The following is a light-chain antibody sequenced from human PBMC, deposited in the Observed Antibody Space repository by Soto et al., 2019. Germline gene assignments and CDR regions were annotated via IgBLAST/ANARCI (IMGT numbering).Light chain of an antibody. V-gene: IGKV1-39*01. CDR1: QSIRSY. CDR2: PAS. CDR3: QQSFSTPPRFT. J-gene: IGKJ3*01. Sequence: DIQMTQSPSSLSASVGDRVTVTCRASQSIRSYLNWYQQKPGKAPKLLIYPASRLQSGVPSRFSGSGSGTDFTLTISRVQPEDFATYYRQQSFSTPPRFTFGPGTKVEIK.